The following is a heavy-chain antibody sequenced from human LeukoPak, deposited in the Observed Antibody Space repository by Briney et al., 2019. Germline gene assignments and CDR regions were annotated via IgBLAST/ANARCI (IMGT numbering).Heavy chain of an antibody. J-gene: IGHJ2*01. CDR2: IRYDGSNK. Sequence: QSGGSLRLSCAASGFTFSSYGMHWVRQAPGKGLEWVAFIRYDGSNKYYADSVKGRFTISRDNSKNTLYLQMNSLRAEDTAVYYCAKLDYWYFDLWGRGTLVTVSS. D-gene: IGHD1-1*01. CDR3: AKLDYWYFDL. V-gene: IGHV3-30*02. CDR1: GFTFSSYG.